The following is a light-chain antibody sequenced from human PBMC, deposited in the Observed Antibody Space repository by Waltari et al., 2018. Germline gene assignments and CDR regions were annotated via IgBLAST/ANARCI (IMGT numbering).Light chain of an antibody. CDR2: WAS. J-gene: IGKJ2*01. CDR3: QQYYSSPPT. Sequence: DIVMTQSPDYLAVSLGDRATINCKSSQSILYSSNNKNYLAWYQQKPGQAPKLLIYWASTRESGVPDRFSGSGSGTDFTLTISSLQAEDVAVYHCQQYYSSPPTFGQGTKLEIK. V-gene: IGKV4-1*01. CDR1: QSILYSSNNKNY.